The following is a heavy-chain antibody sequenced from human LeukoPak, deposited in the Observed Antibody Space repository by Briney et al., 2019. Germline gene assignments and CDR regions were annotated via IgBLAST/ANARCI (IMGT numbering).Heavy chain of an antibody. J-gene: IGHJ2*01. D-gene: IGHD4-17*01. CDR1: GYTLTNYG. CDR2: ISAYNGNT. V-gene: IGHV1-18*01. Sequence: ASVKVSCKASGYTLTNYGITWVRQAPGRGLEWMGWISAYNGNTNYAQKFQGRLTMITDTSTSTAYMDLRSLRSDDTAVYYCARYGDYAPRYFDLWGRGTLVTVSS. CDR3: ARYGDYAPRYFDL.